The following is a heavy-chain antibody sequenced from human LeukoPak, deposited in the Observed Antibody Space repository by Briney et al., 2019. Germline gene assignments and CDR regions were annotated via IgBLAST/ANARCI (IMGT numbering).Heavy chain of an antibody. CDR2: ISSSSSYI. Sequence: GGSLRLSCAASGFTFSSYSMNWVRQAPGKGLEWVSSISSSSSYIYYADSVKGRFTISRDNAKNSLYLQMNSLRAEDTAVYYCARDTKRWLQFYYYYYMDVWGKGTTVTISS. J-gene: IGHJ6*03. V-gene: IGHV3-21*01. CDR1: GFTFSSYS. D-gene: IGHD5-24*01. CDR3: ARDTKRWLQFYYYYYMDV.